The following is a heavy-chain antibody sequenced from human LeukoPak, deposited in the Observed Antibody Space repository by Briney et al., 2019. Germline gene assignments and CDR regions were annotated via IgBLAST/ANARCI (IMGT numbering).Heavy chain of an antibody. J-gene: IGHJ5*02. CDR3: AKGYSPITIFGVVIPSGTNNWFDP. D-gene: IGHD3-3*01. CDR1: GFTFSSYA. V-gene: IGHV3-23*01. Sequence: GGSLRLSCAASGFTFSSYAMSWVRQAPGKGLEWVSAISGSGGSTYYADSVNGRFTISRDNSKNTLYLQMNSLRAEDTAVYYCAKGYSPITIFGVVIPSGTNNWFDPWGQGTLVTVSS. CDR2: ISGSGGST.